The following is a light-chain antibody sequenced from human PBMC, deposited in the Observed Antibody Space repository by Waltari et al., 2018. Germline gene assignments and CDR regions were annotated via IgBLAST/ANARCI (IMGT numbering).Light chain of an antibody. Sequence: EIVMTQSPVTLSVSPGERATLSCRASQSVSNNLAWYQQKPGQAPRLLMYGASTRATGIPARFSGSGSGTDFTLTISSLQSEDFAVYYCQQYNYWRTFGQGTKVEI. CDR3: QQYNYWRT. J-gene: IGKJ1*01. CDR1: QSVSNN. CDR2: GAS. V-gene: IGKV3-15*01.